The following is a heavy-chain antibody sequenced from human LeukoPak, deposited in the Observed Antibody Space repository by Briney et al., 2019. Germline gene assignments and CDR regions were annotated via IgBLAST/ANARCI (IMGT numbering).Heavy chain of an antibody. CDR2: INQDGRYI. D-gene: IGHD2-8*01. CDR3: ASESMVGGALKD. Sequence: PGGSLRLSCAASRFTYFRYWRHWVRQTPGKWLVWVSRINQDGRYITYADSVQGRFTISRDTAKNTLFLQMNSLRAEDTAVYYCASESMVGGALKDRGQGALVTVSS. V-gene: IGHV3-74*01. CDR1: RFTYFRYW. J-gene: IGHJ4*02.